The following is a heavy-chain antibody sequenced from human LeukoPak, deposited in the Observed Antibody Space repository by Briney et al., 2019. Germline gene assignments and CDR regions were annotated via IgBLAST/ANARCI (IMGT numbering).Heavy chain of an antibody. CDR1: GFTFSSYA. CDR3: ARDLSIAATLGAFDI. D-gene: IGHD6-6*01. CDR2: ISYDGSNK. J-gene: IGHJ3*02. V-gene: IGHV3-30*04. Sequence: PGGPLRLSCAASGFTFSSYAMHWVRQAPGKGLEWVAVISYDGSNKYYADSVKGRFTISRDNSKNTLYLQMNSLRAEDTAVYYCARDLSIAATLGAFDIWGQGTMVTVSS.